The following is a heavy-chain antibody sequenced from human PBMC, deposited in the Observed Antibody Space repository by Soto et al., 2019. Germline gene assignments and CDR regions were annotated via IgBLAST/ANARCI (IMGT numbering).Heavy chain of an antibody. Sequence: EVQLVESGGGLVKPGGSLRLSCAASGFTFSSYSMNWVRQAPGKGLEWVSSISSSSIYIYYADSVKGRFTISRDNAKSSLYLQMNSLRAEDTAVYYCASQSAAGTDVYYFDYWGQGTLVTGSS. CDR3: ASQSAAGTDVYYFDY. CDR2: ISSSSIYI. V-gene: IGHV3-21*01. J-gene: IGHJ4*02. D-gene: IGHD6-13*01. CDR1: GFTFSSYS.